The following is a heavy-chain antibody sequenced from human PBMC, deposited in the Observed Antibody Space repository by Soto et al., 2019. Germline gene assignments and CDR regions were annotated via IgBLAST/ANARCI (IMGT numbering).Heavy chain of an antibody. V-gene: IGHV1-3*01. Sequence: QVQLLQSGAEVKKPGASVKVSCQAAGYTFSTYAMHWVRQAPGQGLEWMGWINGCNGNTKYSQKFQGRLTVTRDTSAATAYMELSSLTSGDTAVYYCAREFLGRFGVDRLDYWGQGTLVTVSS. CDR1: GYTFSTYA. D-gene: IGHD3-3*01. CDR3: AREFLGRFGVDRLDY. CDR2: INGCNGNT. J-gene: IGHJ4*02.